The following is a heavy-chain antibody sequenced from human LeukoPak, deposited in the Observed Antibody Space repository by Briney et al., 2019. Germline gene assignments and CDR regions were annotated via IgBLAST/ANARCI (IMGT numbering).Heavy chain of an antibody. J-gene: IGHJ4*02. Sequence: GRSLRLSCAASGFTFSDYYMSWIRQAPGKGLEWVSAIRSSGSTVYYADSVKGRFTISRDNAKTSLYLQMNSLRAEDTAVYYCARDASELYYYDSSGLDYWGQGTLVTVSS. CDR3: ARDASELYYYDSSGLDY. CDR2: IRSSGSTV. CDR1: GFTFSDYY. V-gene: IGHV3-11*04. D-gene: IGHD3-22*01.